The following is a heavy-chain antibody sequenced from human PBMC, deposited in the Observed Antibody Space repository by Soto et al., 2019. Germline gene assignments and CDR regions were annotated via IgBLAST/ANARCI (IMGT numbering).Heavy chain of an antibody. CDR2: IWYDGGSK. V-gene: IGHV3-33*01. CDR1: GFKFSNYG. J-gene: IGHJ6*02. Sequence: QMQLVESGGGVVQPGRSLRLSCVASGFKFSNYGMHWVRQAPGKGLEWVAVIWYDGGSKFYADSVKGRLTISRENTRNSQFPQMPSLGADDTAVYYFATDEIKMERRSSYGMDVWGQGTTVSVSS. CDR3: ATDEIKMERRSSYGMDV. D-gene: IGHD1-1*01.